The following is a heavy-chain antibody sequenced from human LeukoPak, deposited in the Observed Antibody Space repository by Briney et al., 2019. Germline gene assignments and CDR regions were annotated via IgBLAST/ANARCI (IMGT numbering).Heavy chain of an antibody. CDR1: GGSIRGYF. Sequence: SETLSLTCTVSGGSIRGYFWSWIRQPPGKGLEWIGHIYSSGSTTYTPSLQGRVTISLDTSKNQFSLKLSSVTTADTAVYYCARHYDSGSYPLDFWGQGTLVTVSS. CDR2: IYSSGST. J-gene: IGHJ4*02. CDR3: ARHYDSGSYPLDF. V-gene: IGHV4-59*08. D-gene: IGHD3-10*01.